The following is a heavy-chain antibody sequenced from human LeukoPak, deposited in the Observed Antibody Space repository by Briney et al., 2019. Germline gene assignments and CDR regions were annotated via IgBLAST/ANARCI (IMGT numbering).Heavy chain of an antibody. CDR1: GFTFSSYA. V-gene: IGHV3-23*01. CDR3: AILGGGMAY. D-gene: IGHD3-16*01. Sequence: GGSLRLSCAASGFTFSSYAMSWVRQAPGKGLEWVSAISGSGGSTYYADFVKGRVTISRDNSRNTPYLQMSSLRADDTAVYYCAILGGGMAYWGQGTLVAVSS. J-gene: IGHJ4*02. CDR2: ISGSGGST.